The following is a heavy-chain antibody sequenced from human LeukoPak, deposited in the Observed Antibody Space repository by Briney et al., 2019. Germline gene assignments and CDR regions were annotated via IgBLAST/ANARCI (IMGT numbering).Heavy chain of an antibody. J-gene: IGHJ5*02. Sequence: PSETLSLTCTVSGGSISSSSYYWGWIRQPPGKGLEWIGSIYYSGSTYYNPSLKSRVTISVDTSKNQFSLKLSSVTAADTAVYYCARDQGSSPNNNWFDPWGQGTLVTVSS. V-gene: IGHV4-39*07. D-gene: IGHD6-13*01. CDR2: IYYSGST. CDR3: ARDQGSSPNNNWFDP. CDR1: GGSISSSSYY.